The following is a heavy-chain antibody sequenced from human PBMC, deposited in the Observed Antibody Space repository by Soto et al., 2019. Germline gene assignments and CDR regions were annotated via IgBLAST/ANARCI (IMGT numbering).Heavy chain of an antibody. CDR1: GYTFSSNE. V-gene: IGHV3-48*03. D-gene: IGHD2-2*02. J-gene: IGHJ4*02. CDR3: ARRYCSSTSCYMPFDY. CDR2: ISSSGTTI. Sequence: LRLSCAASGYTFSSNEMNWVRQAPGKGLEWVSYISSSGTTIYYADSVKGRSTISRDNAKNSLYLQMNSLRAEDTAVYYCARRYCSSTSCYMPFDYWGQGTLVTVSS.